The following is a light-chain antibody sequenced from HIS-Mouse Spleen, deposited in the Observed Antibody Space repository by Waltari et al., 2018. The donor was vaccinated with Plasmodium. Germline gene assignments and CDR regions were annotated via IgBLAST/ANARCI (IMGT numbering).Light chain of an antibody. V-gene: IGKV3-15*01. Sequence: EIVMTQSPATLSASPGARATPSCRASQSVSSNLAWYQQKPGQAPRLLIYVASTRATGIPARFSGSGSGTEFTLTISSLQSEDFAVYYCQQYNNWSFTFGPGTKVDIK. CDR1: QSVSSN. CDR2: VAS. CDR3: QQYNNWSFT. J-gene: IGKJ3*01.